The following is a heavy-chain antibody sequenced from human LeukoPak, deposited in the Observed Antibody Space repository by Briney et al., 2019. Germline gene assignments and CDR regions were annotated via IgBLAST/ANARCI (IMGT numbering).Heavy chain of an antibody. D-gene: IGHD3-10*01. V-gene: IGHV3-30*02. J-gene: IGHJ4*02. Sequence: QTGGSLRLSCAASGFTFSSYGMHWVRQAPGKGLEWVAFIRYDGSNKYYADSVKGRFTISRDNSKNTLYLQMNSLRAEDTAVYYCVWFGDSRVLYWGQGTLVTVSS. CDR2: IRYDGSNK. CDR3: VWFGDSRVLY. CDR1: GFTFSSYG.